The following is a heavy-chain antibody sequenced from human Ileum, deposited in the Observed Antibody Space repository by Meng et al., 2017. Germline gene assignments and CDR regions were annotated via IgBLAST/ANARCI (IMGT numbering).Heavy chain of an antibody. V-gene: IGHV4-4*02. CDR1: SGSITSDTY. CDR2: ISHSGST. Sequence: GQLQVSGPGLVKPSGSLSLTCSVSSGSITSDTYWSWVRLPPGKGLEWIGQISHSGSTFYNPSLKSRVTMSVDKSKSQFSLMLTSVTAADTAVYYCARHGGYYQGFWGQGTLVTVSS. CDR3: ARHGGYYQGF. D-gene: IGHD4-23*01. J-gene: IGHJ4*02.